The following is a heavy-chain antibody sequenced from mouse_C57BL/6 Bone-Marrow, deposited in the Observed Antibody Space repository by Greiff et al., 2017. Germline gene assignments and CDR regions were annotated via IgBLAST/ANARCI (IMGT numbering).Heavy chain of an antibody. Sequence: QVQLQQSGAELVRPGTSVKVSCKASGYAFTNYLIEWVKQRPGQGLEWIGVINPGSGGTNYNEKFKGKATLTADKSSSTAYMQLSSLTSEDSAVXFCARGGYYGSTCAYWGQGTLVTVSA. CDR3: ARGGYYGSTCAY. V-gene: IGHV1-54*01. CDR1: GYAFTNYL. J-gene: IGHJ3*01. D-gene: IGHD1-1*01. CDR2: INPGSGGT.